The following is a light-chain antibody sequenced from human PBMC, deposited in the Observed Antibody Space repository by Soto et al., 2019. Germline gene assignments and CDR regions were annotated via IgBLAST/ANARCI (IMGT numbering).Light chain of an antibody. V-gene: IGKV2-30*02. J-gene: IGKJ2*01. CDR3: VQGTHWPPYT. CDR2: KVS. CDR1: QSLVHSDGNTY. Sequence: DVVMTQSPLSLPVTLGQPASISCRSSQSLVHSDGNTYLNWCHQRPGQSPRRLIYKVSNRDSGVPDRFSGSGSDSDFTLKISGVEAVDVGVYYCVQGTHWPPYTFGQRTKVEIK.